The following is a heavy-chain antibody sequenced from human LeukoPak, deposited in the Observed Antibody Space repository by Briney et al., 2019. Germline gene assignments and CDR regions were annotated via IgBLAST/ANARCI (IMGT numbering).Heavy chain of an antibody. D-gene: IGHD5-12*01. CDR3: ARDSYRGERYYYYYYMDV. CDR1: GFTVSSNY. CDR2: IYSGVST. Sequence: GSLRLSCAASGFTVSSNYMSWVRQAPGKGLEWVSGIYSGVSTYYADAVKGRFTISRDKSKNTLYLQMNRLRDEDTAVYYCARDSYRGERYYYYYYMDVWGKGTTVTLSS. V-gene: IGHV3-66*01. J-gene: IGHJ6*03.